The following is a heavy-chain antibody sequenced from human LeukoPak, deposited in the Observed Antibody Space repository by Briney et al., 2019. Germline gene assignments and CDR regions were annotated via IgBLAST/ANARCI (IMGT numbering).Heavy chain of an antibody. CDR3: AKDIVVVVAAPGRGDYYGMDV. Sequence: GGSLRLSCAASGFTFSSYGMHWVRQAPGKGLEWVAVISYDGSNKYYADSVKGRFTISRDNSKNTLYLQMNSLRAEDTAVYYCAKDIVVVVAAPGRGDYYGMDVWGQGTTVTVSS. CDR1: GFTFSSYG. V-gene: IGHV3-30*18. J-gene: IGHJ6*02. CDR2: ISYDGSNK. D-gene: IGHD2-15*01.